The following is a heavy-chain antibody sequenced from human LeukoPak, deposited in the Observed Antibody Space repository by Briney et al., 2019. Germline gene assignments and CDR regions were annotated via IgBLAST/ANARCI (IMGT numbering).Heavy chain of an antibody. CDR1: GGSISSSSYY. V-gene: IGHV4-39*01. CDR3: ARRIVGATYALIHFDY. D-gene: IGHD1-26*01. CDR2: IYYSGST. J-gene: IGHJ4*02. Sequence: ASETLSLTCTVSGGSISSSSYYWGWIRQPPGKGLEWIGSIYYSGSTYYNPSLKSRVAISVDTSKNQFSLKLSSVTAADTAVYYCARRIVGATYALIHFDYWGQGTLVTVSS.